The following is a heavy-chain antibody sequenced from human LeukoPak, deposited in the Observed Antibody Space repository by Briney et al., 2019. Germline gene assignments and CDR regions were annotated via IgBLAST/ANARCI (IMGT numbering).Heavy chain of an antibody. CDR1: GFTFSKYW. CDR2: IKQDGSEK. J-gene: IGHJ4*02. Sequence: GGSLRLSCAASGFTFSKYWETGVRRAPGEGGKWLANIKQDGSEKHYVDSVNGLFTIPTDNAKNSLYLQMNSLRAEDTAVYYCARDRQIAYWGQGTLVTVSS. V-gene: IGHV3-7*01. CDR3: ARDRQIAY.